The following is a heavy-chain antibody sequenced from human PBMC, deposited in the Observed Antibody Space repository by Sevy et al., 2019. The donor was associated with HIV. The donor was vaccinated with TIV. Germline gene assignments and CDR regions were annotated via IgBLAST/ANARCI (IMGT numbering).Heavy chain of an antibody. CDR1: GFTFSSYG. Sequence: GGSLRLSCAASGFTFSSYGMHWVCQAPGKGLEWVAFIRYDGNNKYYTGSVKGRFTISRDNSKNTLYLQMNSLRAEDTAVYYCAKGREQGYYYGMDVWGQGATVTVSS. CDR2: IRYDGNNK. V-gene: IGHV3-30*02. CDR3: AKGREQGYYYGMDV. D-gene: IGHD1-26*01. J-gene: IGHJ6*02.